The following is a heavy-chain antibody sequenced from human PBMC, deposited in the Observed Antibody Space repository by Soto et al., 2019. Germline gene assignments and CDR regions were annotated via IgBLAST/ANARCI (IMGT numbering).Heavy chain of an antibody. D-gene: IGHD3-10*01. V-gene: IGHV1-18*01. CDR1: GYTFTNYG. Sequence: ASVTVSCKTSGYTFTNYGISWVRQDPGQGFEWMGWISDYNGNTNYAQKFQGRVIMTTDTPTKTAYMVLRSLRFDDTAVYYCARDGYYDSGSYGMDVWGQGTTVTVSS. CDR3: ARDGYYDSGSYGMDV. CDR2: ISDYNGNT. J-gene: IGHJ6*02.